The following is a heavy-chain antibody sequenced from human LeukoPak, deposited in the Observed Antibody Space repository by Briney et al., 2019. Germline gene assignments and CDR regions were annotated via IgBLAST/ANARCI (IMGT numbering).Heavy chain of an antibody. CDR1: GFTFSSFA. V-gene: IGHV3-23*01. CDR3: AKGFYDNSASGVFDI. Sequence: GGSLRLSCAASGFTFSSFATSWVRQAPGKWLELVSGISASGGSTYYADSVKGRFTISRDNSKNTLYLQMNSLRAEDTAVYYCAKGFYDNSASGVFDIWGQGTMVTVSS. J-gene: IGHJ3*02. D-gene: IGHD3-22*01. CDR2: ISASGGST.